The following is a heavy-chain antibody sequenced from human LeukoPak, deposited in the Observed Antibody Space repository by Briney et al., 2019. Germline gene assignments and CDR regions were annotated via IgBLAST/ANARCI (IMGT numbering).Heavy chain of an antibody. CDR2: IYYSKNT. Sequence: PSETLSLTCTVSGGSISISSAYWGWIRQPPGKGLEWIGSIYYSKNTYYNPSLKSRVPISADTSKNQFSLTLGYVSATDTAVYYCVSPRGFSYGYFDYWGQGTLVTVSS. V-gene: IGHV4-39*01. CDR3: VSPRGFSYGYFDY. J-gene: IGHJ4*02. CDR1: GGSISISSAY. D-gene: IGHD5-18*01.